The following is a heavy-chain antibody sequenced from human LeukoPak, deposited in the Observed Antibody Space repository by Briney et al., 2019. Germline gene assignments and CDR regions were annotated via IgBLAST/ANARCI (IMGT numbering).Heavy chain of an antibody. CDR2: ISWNSGRI. Sequence: GRSLRLSCAASGFTFDEYGMHWVRQAPGKGLECVSGISWNSGRIRYADSVKGRFTISRDNAKNSLYLQMNSLRAEDTALYYCAKAQVVTAIQPDAFDIWGQGTMVTVS. CDR3: AKAQVVTAIQPDAFDI. J-gene: IGHJ3*02. D-gene: IGHD2-21*02. CDR1: GFTFDEYG. V-gene: IGHV3-9*01.